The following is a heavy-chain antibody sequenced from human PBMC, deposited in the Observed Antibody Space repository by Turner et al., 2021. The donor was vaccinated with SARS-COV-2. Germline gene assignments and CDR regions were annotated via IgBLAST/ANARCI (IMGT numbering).Heavy chain of an antibody. Sequence: EVQLVESGVGLVQPGGSLRLSCAASGFTFSSYWMHWVRQAPGKGLVWVSGISWNSGSIGYADSVKGRFTIFRDNAKNSLYLQMNSLRVEDTALYYCAKEMGFGAVAADYWGQGTLVTVSS. CDR2: ISWNSGSI. CDR3: AKEMGFGAVAADY. CDR1: GFTFSSYW. D-gene: IGHD6-19*01. J-gene: IGHJ4*02. V-gene: IGHV3-74*01.